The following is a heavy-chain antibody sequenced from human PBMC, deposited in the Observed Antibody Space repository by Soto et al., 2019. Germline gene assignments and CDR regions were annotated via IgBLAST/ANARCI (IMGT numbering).Heavy chain of an antibody. CDR3: AKDHLTTTVTTVGY. CDR1: GFTFSNYG. CDR2: ISYHGSDK. J-gene: IGHJ4*02. D-gene: IGHD4-17*01. V-gene: IGHV3-30*18. Sequence: QVQLVESGGGVVQPGRSLRLSCAASGFTFSNYGMHWVRQAPGKGLEWVAVISYHGSDKYYADSVKGRFTISRDNSKNTQYLQMDSLRAEDTAVYYCAKDHLTTTVTTVGYWGQGTLVTVSS.